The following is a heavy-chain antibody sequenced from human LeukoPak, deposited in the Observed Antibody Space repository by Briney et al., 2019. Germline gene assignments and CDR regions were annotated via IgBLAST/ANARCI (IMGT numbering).Heavy chain of an antibody. CDR3: ARDVYYDSSGYPDYYYYYGMDV. Sequence: SVNVSCKASGGTFSSYTISWVRQPPGQGLEWMGRIIPILGIANYAQKFQGRVTITADKSTSTAYLELSSLRSEDTAVYYCARDVYYDSSGYPDYYYYYGMDVWGQGTTVTVSS. J-gene: IGHJ6*02. CDR1: GGTFSSYT. V-gene: IGHV1-69*04. D-gene: IGHD3-22*01. CDR2: IIPILGIA.